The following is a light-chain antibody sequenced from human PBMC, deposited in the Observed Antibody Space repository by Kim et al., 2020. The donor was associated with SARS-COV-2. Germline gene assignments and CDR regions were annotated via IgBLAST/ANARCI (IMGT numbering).Light chain of an antibody. V-gene: IGLV2-14*03. CDR2: HVI. CDR1: SSDVGGYDY. CDR3: SSYTSSTSYV. Sequence: GQSITISCTGTSSDVGGYDYVSWCQQHPGKAPILIIYHVINRPSGVSNRFSGSKSGNTASLTISGLQAEDEADYYCSSYTSSTSYVFGTGTKVTVL. J-gene: IGLJ1*01.